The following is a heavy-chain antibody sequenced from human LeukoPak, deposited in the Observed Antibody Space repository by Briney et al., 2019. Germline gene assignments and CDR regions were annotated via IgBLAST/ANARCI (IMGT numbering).Heavy chain of an antibody. V-gene: IGHV4-4*07. D-gene: IGHD3-22*01. J-gene: IGHJ3*02. CDR1: GGSISSYY. CDR3: ARDGYYYDSSGYFYAFDI. CDR2: IYTSGST. Sequence: SETLSLTCTVSGGSISSYYWSWIRQPAGKGLEWVGRIYTSGSTNYNPSLKSRVTMSVVTSKNQFSLKLSSVTAADTAVYYCARDGYYYDSSGYFYAFDIWGQGTMVTVSS.